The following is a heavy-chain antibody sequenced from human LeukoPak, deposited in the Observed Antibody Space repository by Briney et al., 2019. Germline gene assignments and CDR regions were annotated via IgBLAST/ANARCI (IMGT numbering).Heavy chain of an antibody. D-gene: IGHD4-17*01. J-gene: IGHJ6*02. Sequence: PGRSLRLSCAASGFTFDDYAMHWVRQAPGKGLEWVSGISWNSGSIGYADSVKGRFTISRDNAKNSLYLQMNSLRAEDTALYYCAKDINGDYGFYGMDVWGQGTTVTVSS. CDR1: GFTFDDYA. CDR2: ISWNSGSI. V-gene: IGHV3-9*01. CDR3: AKDINGDYGFYGMDV.